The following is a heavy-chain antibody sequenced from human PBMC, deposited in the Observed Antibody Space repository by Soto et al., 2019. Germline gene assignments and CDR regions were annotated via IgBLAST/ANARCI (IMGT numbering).Heavy chain of an antibody. CDR1: GFTFSSYA. CDR2: ISGSGGST. Sequence: GGSLRLSCAASGFTFSSYAMSWVRQAPGKGLEWVSAISGSGGSTYYAGSVKGRFTISRDNSKNTLYLQMNSLRAEDTAVYYCAKTVFLSTVPNAFDIWGQGTMVTVSS. D-gene: IGHD3-3*01. CDR3: AKTVFLSTVPNAFDI. J-gene: IGHJ3*02. V-gene: IGHV3-23*01.